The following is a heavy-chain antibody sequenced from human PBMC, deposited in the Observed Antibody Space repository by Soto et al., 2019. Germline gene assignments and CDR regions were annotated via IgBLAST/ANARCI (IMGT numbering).Heavy chain of an antibody. D-gene: IGHD3-10*01. CDR2: IDPSDSYT. J-gene: IGHJ5*02. CDR3: ARQIPEAGSFLGSA. CDR1: GYSFTTYW. Sequence: EVQLVQSGAEVKRPGESLRSSCQGSGYSFTTYWIIWVRQMPGKGLEWVGTIDPSDSYTNYSPSFDGHVTLSTDNSVSTASHQWASLKASDTAMYYCARQIPEAGSFLGSAWGQGTLVTVSS. V-gene: IGHV5-10-1*03.